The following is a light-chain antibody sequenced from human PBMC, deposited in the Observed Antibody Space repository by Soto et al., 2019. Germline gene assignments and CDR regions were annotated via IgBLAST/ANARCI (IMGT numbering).Light chain of an antibody. Sequence: EIVLTQSPATLSLSPGERATLSCRASQSVSSFLAWYQQKPGQAPRLLIYDASNRATGIPSRFSGTGSGTDFTLTISSLQPEDFASYYCQQANNFPRTFGQGTKVDIK. J-gene: IGKJ1*01. CDR1: QSVSSF. CDR2: DAS. V-gene: IGKV3-11*01. CDR3: QQANNFPRT.